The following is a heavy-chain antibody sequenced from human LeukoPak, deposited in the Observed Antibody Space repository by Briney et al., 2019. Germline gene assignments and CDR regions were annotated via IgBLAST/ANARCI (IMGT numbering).Heavy chain of an antibody. D-gene: IGHD3-3*01. CDR1: GYTFTGYY. CDR2: INPNSGGT. J-gene: IGHJ4*02. CDR3: ARVTGEAYYDFWSGYYGPLPFDY. V-gene: IGHV1-2*02. Sequence: ASVKVSCKASGYTFTGYYMHWVRRAPGQGFEWRGWINPNSGGTNYAQKFQGRVTMTRDTSISTAYMELSRLRSDDTAVYYCARVTGEAYYDFWSGYYGPLPFDYWGQGTLVTVSS.